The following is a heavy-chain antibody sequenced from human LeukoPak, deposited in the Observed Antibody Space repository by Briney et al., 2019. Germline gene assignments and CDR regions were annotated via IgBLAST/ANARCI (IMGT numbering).Heavy chain of an antibody. CDR2: INHSGST. J-gene: IGHJ4*02. CDR1: GGSFSGYY. V-gene: IGHV4-34*01. Sequence: SETLSLTCAVYGGSFSGYYWSWIRQPPGKGLEWIGEINHSGSTNYNPSLKSRVTISVDTSKNQFSLKLSSVTAADTAIYYCQSRFLEWLLGYWGQGTLVTVSS. CDR3: QSRFLEWLLGY. D-gene: IGHD3-3*01.